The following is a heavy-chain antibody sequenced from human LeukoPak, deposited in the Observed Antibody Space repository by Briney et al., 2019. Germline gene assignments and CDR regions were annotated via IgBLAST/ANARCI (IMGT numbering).Heavy chain of an antibody. D-gene: IGHD3-22*01. CDR3: ARGAGDYYDSSGYYYFDY. CDR2: INWNGGST. CDR1: GFTFDDYG. Sequence: GGSLRLSCAASGFTFDDYGMSWVRQAPGKRLEWVSGINWNGGSTGYADSAKGRFTISRDNAKNSLYLQMNSLRAEDTALYYCARGAGDYYDSSGYYYFDYWGQGTLVTVSS. J-gene: IGHJ4*02. V-gene: IGHV3-20*04.